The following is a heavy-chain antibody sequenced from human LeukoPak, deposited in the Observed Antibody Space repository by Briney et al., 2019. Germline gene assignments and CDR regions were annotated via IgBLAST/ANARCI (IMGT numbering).Heavy chain of an antibody. V-gene: IGHV4-59*01. CDR2: IYYSGST. CDR1: GGSISSYY. CDR3: ARRTPRGYNWFDP. D-gene: IGHD1-14*01. Sequence: PSETLSLTCTVSGGSISSYYWSWIRQPPGKGLEWIGYIYYSGSTNYNPSLKSRVTISVDTSKNQFSLKLSSVTAADTAVYYCARRTPRGYNWFDPWGQGTLVTVSS. J-gene: IGHJ5*02.